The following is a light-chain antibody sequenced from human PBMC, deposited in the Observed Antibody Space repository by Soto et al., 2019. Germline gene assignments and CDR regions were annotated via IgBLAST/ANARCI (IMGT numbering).Light chain of an antibody. J-gene: IGLJ2*01. CDR3: QSYDGSLTNVV. CDR1: SSNIGAGYD. V-gene: IGLV1-40*01. CDR2: GIN. Sequence: QSVLTQPPSVSGAPGQTITISFTGRSSNIGAGYDVHWYQQLPGRAPNLLIYGINNRPSGVTDRFSGSKSGTTASLAIIDLRGEDEADYHCQSYDGSLTNVVFGGGTKLAVL.